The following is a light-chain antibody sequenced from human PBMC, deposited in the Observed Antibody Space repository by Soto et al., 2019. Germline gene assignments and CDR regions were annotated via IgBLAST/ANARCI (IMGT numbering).Light chain of an antibody. Sequence: QSVLTQPASVSGSPGQSITISCTGTSSDVGSYNLVSWYQQHPGKAPKLMIYEVSKRPSGVSNRFSGSKSGNTASPTISGLQAEDEADYYCCSYAGSSTFWVFGGGTQLTVL. CDR2: EVS. J-gene: IGLJ3*02. CDR1: SSDVGSYNL. V-gene: IGLV2-23*02. CDR3: CSYAGSSTFWV.